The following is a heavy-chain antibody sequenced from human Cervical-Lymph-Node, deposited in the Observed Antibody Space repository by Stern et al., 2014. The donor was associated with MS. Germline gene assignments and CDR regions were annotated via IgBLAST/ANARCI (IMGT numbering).Heavy chain of an antibody. CDR1: GFTFSSSG. V-gene: IGHV3-33*01. Sequence: QVQLVQSGGGVVQPGRSLRLYCAASGFTFSSSGMHWVRQAPGKGLEWLAIIYYDGSNRYYADSVKGRFTISRDNSKNTLYLQMNSLRAEDTAVYYCAREGGNTAEYFQHWGQGTLVTVSS. CDR3: AREGGNTAEYFQH. D-gene: IGHD4-23*01. CDR2: IYYDGSNR. J-gene: IGHJ1*01.